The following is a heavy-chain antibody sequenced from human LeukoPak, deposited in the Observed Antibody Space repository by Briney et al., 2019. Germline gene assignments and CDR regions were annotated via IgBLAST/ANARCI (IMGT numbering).Heavy chain of an antibody. J-gene: IGHJ1*01. D-gene: IGHD4-11*01. V-gene: IGHV3-33*06. CDR1: GFTFSHYG. CDR3: AKDAQRGFDYSNSLQN. Sequence: PGGSLRLSCAASGFTFSHYGMHWVRQTPGAELEWVAVIWSDGNDKYYANSVKGRFTISRDNSKSSLFVQMNSLRAEDTAVYYCAKDAQRGFDYSNSLQNWGQGILVTVSS. CDR2: IWSDGNDK.